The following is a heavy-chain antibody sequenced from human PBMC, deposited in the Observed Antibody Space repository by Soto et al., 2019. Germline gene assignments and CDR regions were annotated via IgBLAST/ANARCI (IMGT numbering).Heavy chain of an antibody. CDR3: ARYNDFWSGVRYFDL. D-gene: IGHD3-3*01. CDR2: IYPGDSDT. J-gene: IGHJ2*01. Sequence: PGESLKISCKGSGYSFTSYWIGWVRQMPGKGLEWMGIIYPGDSDTRYSPSFQGQVTISADKSISTAYLQWSSLKASDTAMYYCARYNDFWSGVRYFDLWGRGTLVTSPQ. CDR1: GYSFTSYW. V-gene: IGHV5-51*01.